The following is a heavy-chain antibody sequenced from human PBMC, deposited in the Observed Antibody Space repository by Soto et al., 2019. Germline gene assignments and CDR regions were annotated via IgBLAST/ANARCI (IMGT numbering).Heavy chain of an antibody. CDR2: IDPIDSYT. CDR1: GYNFASYW. J-gene: IGHJ6*02. D-gene: IGHD2-2*01. V-gene: IGHV5-10-1*01. CDR3: ARRYCSSASCPRNYYGMDV. Sequence: GESLKISCQGSGYNFASYWISWVRQMPGKGREWMGRIDPIDSYTNYSPSFQGHVTISADKSISTAYLQWSSLKASDTAMYYCARRYCSSASCPRNYYGMDVWGQGTTDTVSS.